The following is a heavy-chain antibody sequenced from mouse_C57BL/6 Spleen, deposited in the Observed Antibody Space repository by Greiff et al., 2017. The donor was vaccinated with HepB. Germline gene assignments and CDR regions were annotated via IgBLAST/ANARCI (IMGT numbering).Heavy chain of an antibody. V-gene: IGHV5-9-1*02. CDR1: GFTFSSYA. Sequence: EVHLVESGEGLVKPGGSLKLSCAASGFTFSSYAMSWVRQTPEKRLEWVAYISSGGDYIYYADTVKGRFTISRDNARNTLYLQMSSLKSEDTAMYYCTRGERFYAMDYWGQGTSVTVSS. CDR3: TRGERFYAMDY. J-gene: IGHJ4*01. D-gene: IGHD1-1*01. CDR2: ISSGGDYI.